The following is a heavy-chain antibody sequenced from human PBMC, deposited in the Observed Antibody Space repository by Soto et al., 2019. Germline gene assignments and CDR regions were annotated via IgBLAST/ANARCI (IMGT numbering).Heavy chain of an antibody. CDR2: ISGYNGNT. CDR1: GYTFSNYG. J-gene: IGHJ4*02. V-gene: IGHV1-18*01. Sequence: QVQLVQSGAEVKKPGASVKVSCKASGYTFSNYGFSWVRQAPGQGLEWMGWISGYNGNTNYAGRLQGRVTMTTDTPKSTAYMELTSLRYDDPAVYYCAREGQLGYWGQGTPVTVSS. D-gene: IGHD6-6*01. CDR3: AREGQLGY.